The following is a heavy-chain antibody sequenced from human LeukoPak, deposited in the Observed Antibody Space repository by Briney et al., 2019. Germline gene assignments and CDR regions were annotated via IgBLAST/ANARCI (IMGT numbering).Heavy chain of an antibody. V-gene: IGHV3-7*01. J-gene: IGHJ3*02. CDR2: IKQDGSEI. Sequence: PGGSLRLSCAASGFTFSSNWMSWVRQAPGKGLEWVGNIKQDGSEIYYVDSVKGRFTISRDNAKNSLYLQMNSLRAEDTAVYYCARASLFGSDAFGIWGQGTMATVSS. D-gene: IGHD3-10*01. CDR1: GFTFSSNW. CDR3: ARASLFGSDAFGI.